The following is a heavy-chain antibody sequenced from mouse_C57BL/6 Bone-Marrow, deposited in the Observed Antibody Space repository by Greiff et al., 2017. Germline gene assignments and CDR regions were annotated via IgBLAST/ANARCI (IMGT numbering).Heavy chain of an antibody. Sequence: EVQLVESEGGLVQPGSSMKLSCTASGFTFSDYYMAWVRQVPEKGLEWVANINYDGSSTYYLDSLKSRFIISRDNAKNILYLQMSSLKSEDTATYYCAREDDYYSWYFDVWGTGATVTVSS. V-gene: IGHV5-16*01. J-gene: IGHJ1*03. CDR1: GFTFSDYY. CDR2: INYDGSST. CDR3: AREDDYYSWYFDV. D-gene: IGHD2-3*01.